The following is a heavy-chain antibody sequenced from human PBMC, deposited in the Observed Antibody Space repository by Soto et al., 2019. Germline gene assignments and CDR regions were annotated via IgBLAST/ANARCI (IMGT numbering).Heavy chain of an antibody. CDR3: AKSFLSYGGNSLSDC. D-gene: IGHD4-17*01. V-gene: IGHV3-23*01. J-gene: IGHJ4*02. CDR1: RFAFSSYA. CDR2: FGGGGGST. Sequence: EVQLSESGGGLVQPGGSLRLSCATSRFAFSSYAMNWVRQAPGKGAEWVSAFGGGGGSTFYADSVKGRFTIARDNSKNHLYLQMNSLRAEDTGVYYCAKSFLSYGGNSLSDCWGQGTLVTVSS.